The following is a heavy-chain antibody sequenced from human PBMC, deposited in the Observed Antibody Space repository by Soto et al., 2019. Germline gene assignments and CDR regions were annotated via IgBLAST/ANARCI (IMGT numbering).Heavy chain of an antibody. V-gene: IGHV4-39*01. Sequence: QLQLQESGPGLVKPSETLSLTCTVSGGSISSSSYYWGWIRQPPGKGLEWIGSIFYSGSTYYNPSLKSRVTISVDTSKNHFSLKRSSVTAADTSVYYCARHLTYCSAGSCYSDFPYYGMDVWGQGTTVTVSS. CDR1: GGSISSSSYY. CDR3: ARHLTYCSAGSCYSDFPYYGMDV. J-gene: IGHJ6*02. CDR2: IFYSGST. D-gene: IGHD2-15*01.